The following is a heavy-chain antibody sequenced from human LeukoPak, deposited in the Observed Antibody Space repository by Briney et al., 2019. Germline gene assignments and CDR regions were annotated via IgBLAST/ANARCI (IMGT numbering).Heavy chain of an antibody. J-gene: IGHJ4*02. CDR3: ARVVDDTSVYRPFDY. V-gene: IGHV3-7*01. CDR2: IKQDGSEK. D-gene: IGHD3-22*01. CDR1: GFTFSIHW. Sequence: GGSLRLSCAASGFTFSIHWMGWVRQAPGKGLEWVAQIKQDGSEKYYVDSLKDRFTISRDNGKNSLHLQMNSLRAEDTAVYYCARVVDDTSVYRPFDYWGQGTLVTVSS.